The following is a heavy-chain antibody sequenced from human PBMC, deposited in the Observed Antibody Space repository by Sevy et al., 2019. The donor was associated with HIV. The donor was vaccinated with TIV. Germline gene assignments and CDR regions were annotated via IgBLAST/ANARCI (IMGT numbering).Heavy chain of an antibody. Sequence: ASVKVSCKTSGYMFTIYGITWVRQAPGQGREWMGWISAYSGNTNYAQKVQDRVTMTTDTSTSTAYMELRSLRADDTAVYYCTRDNGHSQYGAFDFWGQRTMVTVSS. J-gene: IGHJ3*01. CDR1: GYMFTIYG. CDR2: ISAYSGNT. D-gene: IGHD4-17*01. V-gene: IGHV1-18*01. CDR3: TRDNGHSQYGAFDF.